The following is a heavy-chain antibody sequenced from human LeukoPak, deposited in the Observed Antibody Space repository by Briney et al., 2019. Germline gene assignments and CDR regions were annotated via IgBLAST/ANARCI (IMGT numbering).Heavy chain of an antibody. Sequence: NPSETLSLTCAVSGGSISSGGYSWSWIRQPPGKGLEWIGYIYHSGSTNYNPSLQSRVTISVDTSKNQFSLNLNSVTAADTAVYYCARGGAARLHFQNWGQGTLVTVSS. CDR2: IYHSGST. V-gene: IGHV4-61*08. D-gene: IGHD6-6*01. CDR3: ARGGAARLHFQN. CDR1: GGSISSGGYS. J-gene: IGHJ1*01.